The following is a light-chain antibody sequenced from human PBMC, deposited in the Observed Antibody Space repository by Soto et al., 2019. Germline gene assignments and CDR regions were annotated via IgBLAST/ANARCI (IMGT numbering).Light chain of an antibody. Sequence: DIQMTQSPSSLSASVGDRVTITCRASQSIATYLNWYQQKPGKAPNLLIYATSSLQSWVPSRFSGTGSGTDFTLTFSSLQTDDFATYGCQQSFTTPYTFGQGTKLEIK. J-gene: IGKJ2*01. CDR2: ATS. V-gene: IGKV1-39*01. CDR1: QSIATY. CDR3: QQSFTTPYT.